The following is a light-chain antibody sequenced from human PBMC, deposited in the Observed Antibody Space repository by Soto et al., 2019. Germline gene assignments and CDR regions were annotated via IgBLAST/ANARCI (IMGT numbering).Light chain of an antibody. CDR2: GAS. Sequence: PGYRVPLSCRASQSVSSNLAWYQQRPGQAPRLLIYGASTRATGIPARFSGSGSGTEFTLTISSLQSEDFAVYYCQQRSNWPPVTFGQGTRLEIK. CDR3: QQRSNWPPVT. CDR1: QSVSSN. J-gene: IGKJ5*01. V-gene: IGKV3-15*01.